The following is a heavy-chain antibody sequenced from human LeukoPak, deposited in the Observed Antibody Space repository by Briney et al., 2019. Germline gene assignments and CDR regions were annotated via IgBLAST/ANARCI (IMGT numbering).Heavy chain of an antibody. CDR3: ANNFDY. CDR1: GFTLGNYG. CDR2: IYYDGSNK. J-gene: IGHJ4*02. V-gene: IGHV3-33*06. Sequence: GSLRLSCAASGFTLGNYGMHWVRQAPGKGLEWVALIYYDGSNKYYTDSVKGRFTISRDNSKNTLYLQMDSLRAEDTTVYYCANNFDYWGQGTLVTVSS.